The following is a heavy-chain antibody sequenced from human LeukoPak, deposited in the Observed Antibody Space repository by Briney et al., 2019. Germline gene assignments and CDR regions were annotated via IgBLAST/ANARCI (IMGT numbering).Heavy chain of an antibody. CDR1: GGSISSSSYY. V-gene: IGHV4-39*07. D-gene: IGHD4-17*01. CDR3: AREGVDMTTAFDY. J-gene: IGHJ4*02. Sequence: SETLSLTCTVSGGSISSSSYYWGWIRQPPGKGLEWIGSIYYSGSTYYNPSLKSRVTISVDTSKNQFSLKLSSVTAADTAVYYCAREGVDMTTAFDYWGQGTLVTGSS. CDR2: IYYSGST.